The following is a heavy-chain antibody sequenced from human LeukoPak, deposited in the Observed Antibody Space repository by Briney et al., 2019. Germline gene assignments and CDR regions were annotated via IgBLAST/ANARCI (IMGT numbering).Heavy chain of an antibody. CDR3: AIIGRYCSSTSCYRAFDY. CDR1: GGSLSGYY. D-gene: IGHD2-2*01. CDR2: INHSGST. Sequence: SETLSLTCAVYGGSLSGYYWSWIRHPPGKGLEWIGEINHSGSTNYNPSLKSRVTISVDTSKNQFSLKLSSVTAADTAVYYCAIIGRYCSSTSCYRAFDYWGQGTLVTVSS. J-gene: IGHJ4*02. V-gene: IGHV4-34*01.